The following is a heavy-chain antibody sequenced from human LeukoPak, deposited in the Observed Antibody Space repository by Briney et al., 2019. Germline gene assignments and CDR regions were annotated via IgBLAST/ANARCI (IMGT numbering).Heavy chain of an antibody. CDR1: GGSISSSSYY. D-gene: IGHD3-10*01. J-gene: IGHJ4*02. CDR3: ARHGLSSGSYDY. V-gene: IGHV4-39*01. CDR2: IYYSGST. Sequence: SETLSLTCTVSGGSISSSSYYWGWIRQPPGKGLERIGSIYYSGSTYYNPSLKSRVTISVDTSKNQFSLKLSSVTAADTAVYYCARHGLSSGSYDYWGQGTLVTVSS.